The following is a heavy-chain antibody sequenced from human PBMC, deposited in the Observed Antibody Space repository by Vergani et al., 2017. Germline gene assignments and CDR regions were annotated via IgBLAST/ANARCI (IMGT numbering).Heavy chain of an antibody. D-gene: IGHD3-9*01. CDR3: ARDGRPVKDMLTGYDY. J-gene: IGHJ4*02. V-gene: IGHV3-23*01. CDR1: GFTFSSHA. CDR2: IKNTGDST. Sequence: EVQLLQSEGAVVQPGGSLRLSCVASGFTFSSHAMSWVRQGHGQGLEWVSSIKNTGDSTHYADSVKGRFTISRDNARNSLYLQMNSLRAEDTAVYYCARDGRPVKDMLTGYDYWGQGTLVTVSS.